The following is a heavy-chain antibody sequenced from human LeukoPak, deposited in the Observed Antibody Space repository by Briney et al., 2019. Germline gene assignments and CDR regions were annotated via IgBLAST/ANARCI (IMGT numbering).Heavy chain of an antibody. D-gene: IGHD6-13*01. CDR3: AKDRSWQQLVPYYFDY. V-gene: IGHV3-30*02. Sequence: GGSLRLSCAASGFIFSNYAMHWVRQAPGKGLEWVAFIRYDGSNKYYADSVKGRFTISRDNSKNTLYLQMNSLRAEDTAVYYCAKDRSWQQLVPYYFDYWGQGTLVTVSS. CDR2: IRYDGSNK. CDR1: GFIFSNYA. J-gene: IGHJ4*02.